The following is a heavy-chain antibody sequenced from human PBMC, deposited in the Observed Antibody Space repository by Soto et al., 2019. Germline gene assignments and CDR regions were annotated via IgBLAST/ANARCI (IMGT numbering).Heavy chain of an antibody. V-gene: IGHV2-5*02. D-gene: IGHD3-3*01. CDR2: IYWVDDK. CDR1: GFSLTTSGVG. Sequence: QITLNESGPTVVRPTETLTLTCRFSGFSLTTSGVGVGWIRQSPGKTPEWLALIYWVDDKRDSASLKTRLTITTATSKNHVVLTVSDLDPTDTATYYCAHRVLRTVFGLVTTTAIYFDFWGQGTPVAVSS. J-gene: IGHJ4*02. CDR3: AHRVLRTVFGLVTTTAIYFDF.